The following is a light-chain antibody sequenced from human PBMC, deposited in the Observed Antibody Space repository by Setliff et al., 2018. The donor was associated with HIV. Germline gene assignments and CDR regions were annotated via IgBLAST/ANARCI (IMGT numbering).Light chain of an antibody. Sequence: QSALTQPASVSGSPGQSITISCTGTSSDVGSYNLVSWYQQHPGKAPKLMIYEVSKRPSGVSNRFSGSKSGNTASLTISGLQAEDEADYYCSSYTSSSADVVFGGGTKVTVL. CDR1: SSDVGSYNL. CDR2: EVS. J-gene: IGLJ2*01. V-gene: IGLV2-14*02. CDR3: SSYTSSSADVV.